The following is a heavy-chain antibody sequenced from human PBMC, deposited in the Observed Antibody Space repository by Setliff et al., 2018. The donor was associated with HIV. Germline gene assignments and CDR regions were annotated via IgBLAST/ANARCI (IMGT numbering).Heavy chain of an antibody. J-gene: IGHJ4*02. V-gene: IGHV1-46*01. CDR1: GYTFTNFF. CDR2: INPSSGST. D-gene: IGHD3-3*01. Sequence: ASVKVSCKASGYTFTNFFIHWVRQAPGQGLEWMGIINPSSGSTTYAQKFQGRVTMTRDTSTSTVYMELSSLRSEDTAVYYCARATRTIFGVVYFDYWGQGTLVTVSS. CDR3: ARATRTIFGVVYFDY.